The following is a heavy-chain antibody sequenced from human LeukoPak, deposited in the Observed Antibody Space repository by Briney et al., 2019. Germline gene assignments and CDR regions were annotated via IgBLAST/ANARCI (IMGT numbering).Heavy chain of an antibody. D-gene: IGHD2-15*01. Sequence: PGRSLRLSCAASGFTFSSYAMHWVRQAPGKGLELVAVISYDGSNKYYADSVKGRFTISRDNSKNTLYLQMNSLRAEDTAVYYCARDNSCSGGSCYGHFDYWGQGTLVTVSS. CDR1: GFTFSSYA. CDR2: ISYDGSNK. CDR3: ARDNSCSGGSCYGHFDY. J-gene: IGHJ4*02. V-gene: IGHV3-30-3*01.